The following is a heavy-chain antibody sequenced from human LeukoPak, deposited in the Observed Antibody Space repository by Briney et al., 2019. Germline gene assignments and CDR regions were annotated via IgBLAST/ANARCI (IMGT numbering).Heavy chain of an antibody. D-gene: IGHD3-3*01. CDR3: AKAYTIFGEVIFQYHYMDV. J-gene: IGHJ6*03. CDR1: GFTLSNYY. CDR2: SYTDSST. V-gene: IGHV3-53*01. Sequence: GGSLRLSCAASGFTLSNYYMSWVRQAPGKGLEWVSVSYTDSSTYHADSVKGRFTISRDNAKNSLYLQMNSLRAEDTAVYYCAKAYTIFGEVIFQYHYMDVWGKGTTVTVSS.